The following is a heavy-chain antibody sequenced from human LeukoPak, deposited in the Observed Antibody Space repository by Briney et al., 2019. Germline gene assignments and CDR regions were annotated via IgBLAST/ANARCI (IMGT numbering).Heavy chain of an antibody. D-gene: IGHD6-13*01. Sequence: GGSLRLSCAASGFTFDTYSMNWVRQAPGKGLEWVSSISSSSSYIYYADSVKGRFTISRDNAKSSLYLQTNSLRAEDTAVYYCARSPGSTWSFDYWGQGTLVTVSS. CDR1: GFTFDTYS. J-gene: IGHJ4*02. V-gene: IGHV3-21*01. CDR2: ISSSSSYI. CDR3: ARSPGSTWSFDY.